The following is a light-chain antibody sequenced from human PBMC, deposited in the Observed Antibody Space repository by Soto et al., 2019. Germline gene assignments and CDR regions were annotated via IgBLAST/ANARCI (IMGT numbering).Light chain of an antibody. CDR1: QGIRID. J-gene: IGKJ1*01. CDR3: LQDFNYPRT. V-gene: IGKV1-6*02. Sequence: AIPMTQFPSSLSASVGDRVTITCRASQGIRIDLAWYQQRPGKAPELLIYGASSLQGGVPSRFSGSGAGTDFTLTISSLQPDDSATYYCLQDFNYPRTFGQGTKVEVK. CDR2: GAS.